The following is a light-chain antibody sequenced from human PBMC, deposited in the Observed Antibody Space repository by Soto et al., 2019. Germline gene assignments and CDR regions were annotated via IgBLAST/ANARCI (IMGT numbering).Light chain of an antibody. CDR3: QQFRSYPLT. CDR1: QPLNNN. V-gene: IGKV3-20*01. Sequence: EILMTQSPATLSVSLGDRATLACRAGQPLNNNVAWYQHKPGQAPRFLIYDASSRATGIPDRFSGGGAGTDFTLTISRLEPEDFAVYYCQQFRSYPLTFGGGTKVDIK. CDR2: DAS. J-gene: IGKJ4*01.